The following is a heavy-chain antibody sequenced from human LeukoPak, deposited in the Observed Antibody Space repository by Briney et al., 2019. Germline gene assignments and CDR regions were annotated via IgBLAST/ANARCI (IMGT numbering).Heavy chain of an antibody. J-gene: IGHJ6*03. CDR1: GFTFSSYS. V-gene: IGHV3-21*01. Sequence: GGSLRLSCAASGFTFSSYSMNWVRQAPGKGLEWVSSISGSSGYIYYADSVKGRFTISRDNAKNSLYLQMNSLRAEDTAVYYCARAQLDYYYYYMDVWGKGTTVTVSS. CDR2: ISGSSGYI. CDR3: ARAQLDYYYYYMDV.